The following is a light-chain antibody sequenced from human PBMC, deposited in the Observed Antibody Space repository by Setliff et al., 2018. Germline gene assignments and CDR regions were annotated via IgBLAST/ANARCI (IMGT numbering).Light chain of an antibody. Sequence: QSVLAQPASVSGSPGQSIAISCTGTSSDVGAYDYVSWYQQHPDRAPKLMIYDVSKRPSGVSNRFSGSKSGNTASLTTSGLQAEDEADYYCNSYTGTTTPDVFGTGTKVTVL. CDR1: SSDVGAYDY. J-gene: IGLJ1*01. CDR3: NSYTGTTTPDV. V-gene: IGLV2-14*01. CDR2: DVS.